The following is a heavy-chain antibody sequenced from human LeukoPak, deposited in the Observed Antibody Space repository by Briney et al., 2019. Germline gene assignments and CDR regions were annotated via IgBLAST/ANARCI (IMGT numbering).Heavy chain of an antibody. Sequence: SETLSLTCTVSGGSISSSSYYWGWIRQPPGKGLEWIGSIYYSGSTYYNPSLKSRVTISVDTSKNQFSLKLSSVTAADTAVYYCARDRDYYGSGSYLSESSGDGMDVWGQGTTVTVSS. V-gene: IGHV4-39*07. J-gene: IGHJ6*02. CDR1: GGSISSSSYY. D-gene: IGHD3-10*01. CDR2: IYYSGST. CDR3: ARDRDYYGSGSYLSESSGDGMDV.